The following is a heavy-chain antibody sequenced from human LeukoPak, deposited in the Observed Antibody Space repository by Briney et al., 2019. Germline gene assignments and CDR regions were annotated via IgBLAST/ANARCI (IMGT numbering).Heavy chain of an antibody. CDR2: KKQDGSEK. Sequence: GGSLRLSCAASGFTFSSYWMSWVRQAPGKGLEWVANKKQDGSEKYYVDSVKGRFTISRDNANHSLYLPMTSLRAEDTAVSYCANNYAFWSGYYPFDYWGQGTLVTVSS. J-gene: IGHJ4*02. CDR3: ANNYAFWSGYYPFDY. D-gene: IGHD3-3*01. CDR1: GFTFSSYW. V-gene: IGHV3-7*02.